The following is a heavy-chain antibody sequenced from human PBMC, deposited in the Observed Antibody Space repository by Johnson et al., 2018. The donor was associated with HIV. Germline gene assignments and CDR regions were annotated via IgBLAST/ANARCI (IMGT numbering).Heavy chain of an antibody. CDR1: GFTFSSYG. Sequence: QVQLVESGGGVVQPGRSLRLSCAASGFTFSSYGMHWVRQAPGKGLEWVAVISYDGSDHDYADSVKGRFTISRDSSKNKLYLQMNSLRAEDTAMYYCARDGRGEQLVDQGDAFDIWGQGTMVTVSS. D-gene: IGHD6-6*01. V-gene: IGHV3-30*03. J-gene: IGHJ3*02. CDR3: ARDGRGEQLVDQGDAFDI. CDR2: ISYDGSDH.